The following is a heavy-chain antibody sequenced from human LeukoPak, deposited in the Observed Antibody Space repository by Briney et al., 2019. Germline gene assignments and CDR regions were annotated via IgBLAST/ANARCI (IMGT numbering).Heavy chain of an antibody. Sequence: SETLSLTCAVYGGSFSGYYWSWIRQPPGKGLEWVGEINHSGSTNYNPSLKSRVTISVDTSKNQFSLKLSSVTAADTAVYYCARGNYTDYWGQGTLVTVSS. CDR3: ARGNYTDY. D-gene: IGHD3-3*01. CDR1: GGSFSGYY. J-gene: IGHJ4*02. CDR2: INHSGST. V-gene: IGHV4-34*01.